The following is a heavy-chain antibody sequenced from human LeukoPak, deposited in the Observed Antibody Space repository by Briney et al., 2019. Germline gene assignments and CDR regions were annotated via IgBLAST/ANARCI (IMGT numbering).Heavy chain of an antibody. Sequence: ASVKVSCKAFGYTFTGYYIQWMRQAPGQGLEWMGRINPNSGAINYAPDFQGRVTMTRVTSINTVYMELSRLRSDDTAVYYCARGRGGSGYLLDYWGQGTLVAVSS. D-gene: IGHD3-22*01. CDR2: INPNSGAI. V-gene: IGHV1-2*06. CDR3: ARGRGGSGYLLDY. CDR1: GYTFTGYY. J-gene: IGHJ4*02.